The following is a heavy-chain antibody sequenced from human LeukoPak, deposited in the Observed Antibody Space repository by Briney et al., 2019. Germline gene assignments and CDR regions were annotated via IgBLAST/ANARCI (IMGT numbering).Heavy chain of an antibody. V-gene: IGHV4-59*01. Sequence: ASETLSLTCTVSSRSICSYYWSWLRQPPGEGLEWIGYIYSSGSTNYNPSLKSRVTISVDTSKNQFSLKLSSVTAADTAVYYCARDVVREMPGYFDLWGRGTVVTVSS. CDR3: ARDVVREMPGYFDL. J-gene: IGHJ2*01. D-gene: IGHD3-10*01. CDR2: IYSSGST. CDR1: SRSICSYY.